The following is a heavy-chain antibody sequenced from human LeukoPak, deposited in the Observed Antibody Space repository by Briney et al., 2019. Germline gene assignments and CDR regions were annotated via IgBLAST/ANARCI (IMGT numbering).Heavy chain of an antibody. V-gene: IGHV1-69*05. CDR3: ARNPRIPPGKYCYYYYMDV. Sequence: ASVKVSCKASGGTFSSYAISWVRQAPGQGLEWMGGIIPIFGTANYAQKFQGRVTITTDESTSTAYMELSSLRSEDTAVYYCARNPRIPPGKYCYYYYMDVWGKGTTVTVSS. J-gene: IGHJ6*03. CDR1: GGTFSSYA. CDR2: IIPIFGTA. D-gene: IGHD3-10*01.